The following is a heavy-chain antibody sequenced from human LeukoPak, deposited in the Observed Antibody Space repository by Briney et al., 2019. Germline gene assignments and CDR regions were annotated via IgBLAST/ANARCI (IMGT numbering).Heavy chain of an antibody. CDR3: ARTFRDGYSDY. CDR2: IIPILGIA. Sequence: GASVKVSCKASGGTFSSYTISWVRQAPGRGLEWMGRIIPILGIANYAQKFQGRVTITADKSTSTAYMELSSLRSEDTAVYYCARTFRDGYSDYWGQGTLVTVSS. J-gene: IGHJ4*02. CDR1: GGTFSSYT. D-gene: IGHD5-24*01. V-gene: IGHV1-69*02.